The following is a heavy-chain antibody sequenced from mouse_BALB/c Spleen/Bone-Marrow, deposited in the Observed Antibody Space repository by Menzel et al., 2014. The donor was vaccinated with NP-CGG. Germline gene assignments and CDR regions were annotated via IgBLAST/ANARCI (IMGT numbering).Heavy chain of an antibody. CDR2: IWAGGRT. V-gene: IGHV2-9*02. D-gene: IGHD1-1*01. Sequence: VKLMESGPGLVAPSQSLPITCTVSGFSLTSYGVHWVRQPPGKGLEWLGVIWAGGRTNYNSALMSRLSISKYNSKRQVFLKMNSQQTDDTAMCYCGRADYYGSSSYYYAMDYWGQGTSVTVSS. CDR3: GRADYYGSSSYYYAMDY. CDR1: GFSLTSYG. J-gene: IGHJ4*01.